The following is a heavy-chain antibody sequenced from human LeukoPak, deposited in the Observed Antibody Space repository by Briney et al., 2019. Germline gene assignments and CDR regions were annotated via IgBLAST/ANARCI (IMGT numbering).Heavy chain of an antibody. Sequence: SSETLSLTCSVSRGSISNSNYFWGWIRQPPGKGLEWIGSIFYSGSTDYNPSLKSRVTMSVDTSKNQFSLKVSSVTAADTAVYYCARVFDSGSQAYFYYMDVWGKGTTVTIFS. CDR3: ARVFDSGSQAYFYYMDV. V-gene: IGHV4-39*07. D-gene: IGHD3-10*01. J-gene: IGHJ6*03. CDR1: RGSISNSNYF. CDR2: IFYSGST.